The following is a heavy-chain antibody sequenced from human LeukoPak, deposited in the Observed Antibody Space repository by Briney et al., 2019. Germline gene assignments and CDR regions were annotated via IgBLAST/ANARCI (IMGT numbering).Heavy chain of an antibody. V-gene: IGHV4-59*01. CDR1: GGSISSYY. D-gene: IGHD6-19*01. J-gene: IGHJ4*02. Sequence: PSETLSLTCTVSGGSISSYYWNWIRQPPGKGLEWIGYIYYSGSTNYNPSLKSRVTISVDTSKNQFSLKLSSVTAADTAVYYCARGGIAVAGTFDYWGQGTLVTVSS. CDR2: IYYSGST. CDR3: ARGGIAVAGTFDY.